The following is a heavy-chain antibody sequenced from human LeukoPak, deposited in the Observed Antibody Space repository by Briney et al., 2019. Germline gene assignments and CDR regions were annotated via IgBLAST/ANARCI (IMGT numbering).Heavy chain of an antibody. J-gene: IGHJ4*02. D-gene: IGHD5-12*01. CDR3: ATGPKKSSPDSGYDLSHFDY. Sequence: GGSLRLSCAASGFTFSSYAMSWVRQAPGKGLEWVSAISGSGGSTYYADSVKGRFTISRDNSKNTLYLQMNSLRAEDTAVYYCATGPKKSSPDSGYDLSHFDYWGQGTLVTVSS. CDR1: GFTFSSYA. V-gene: IGHV3-23*01. CDR2: ISGSGGST.